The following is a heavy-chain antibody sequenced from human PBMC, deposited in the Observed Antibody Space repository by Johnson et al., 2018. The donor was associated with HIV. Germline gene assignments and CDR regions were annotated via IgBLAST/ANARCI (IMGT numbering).Heavy chain of an antibody. CDR1: GFTFSSYA. CDR2: ISYDGSNK. J-gene: IGHJ3*02. CDR3: ARPLSSGLGFDAFDI. V-gene: IGHV3-30*04. Sequence: QEQLVESGGGVVQPGRSLRLSCAASGFTFSSYAMHWVRQAPGKGLEWVAVISYDGSNKYYADSVKGRFTISRDNSKNTLYLQMNSLRAGDTAVYYCARPLSSGLGFDAFDIWGQGTMVTVSS. D-gene: IGHD3-22*01.